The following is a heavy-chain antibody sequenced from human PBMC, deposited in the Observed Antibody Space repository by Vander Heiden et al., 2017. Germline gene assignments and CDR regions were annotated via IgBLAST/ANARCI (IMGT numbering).Heavy chain of an antibody. CDR1: GYTFTSYY. D-gene: IGHD3-3*01. J-gene: IGHJ4*02. CDR2: INPNSGDT. Sequence: QVQLVQSGAEVKKPGASVKVSCKASGYTFTSYYIHWVRQAPGQGLEWMGWINPNSGDTHYAQKFQGRVTMTRDTSISTAYMELSRLKSDDTAVYYCARDRFATTIFGVVNYWGQGTLVTVSS. CDR3: ARDRFATTIFGVVNY. V-gene: IGHV1-2*02.